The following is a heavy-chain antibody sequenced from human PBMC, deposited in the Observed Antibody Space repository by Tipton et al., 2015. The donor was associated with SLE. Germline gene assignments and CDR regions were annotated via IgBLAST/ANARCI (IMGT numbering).Heavy chain of an antibody. J-gene: IGHJ4*02. D-gene: IGHD3-22*01. Sequence: TLSLTCTVSGGSISNYYWSWIRQSPGKGLEWIGYIYYSGHTDYNPSLKSRVTLSVDTSKSQFSFSLRLSSVTAADTALYYCARDEYRYDTTGYHLLGHFDFWGQGTLVTVSS. CDR2: IYYSGHT. CDR3: ARDEYRYDTTGYHLLGHFDF. V-gene: IGHV4-59*01. CDR1: GGSISNYY.